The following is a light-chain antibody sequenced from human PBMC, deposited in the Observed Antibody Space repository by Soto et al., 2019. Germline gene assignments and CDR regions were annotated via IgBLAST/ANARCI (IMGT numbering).Light chain of an antibody. Sequence: DIQVTQYPSSLSASVGDRVTITCRASQGIKNYLAWYQQKPGEIPILLIYAASTLESGIPPRFSGSGSGTDFTLTINNLQPEDVATYYCQRYYNAPFTFGGGTKVEIK. CDR3: QRYYNAPFT. CDR1: QGIKNY. CDR2: AAS. J-gene: IGKJ4*01. V-gene: IGKV1-27*01.